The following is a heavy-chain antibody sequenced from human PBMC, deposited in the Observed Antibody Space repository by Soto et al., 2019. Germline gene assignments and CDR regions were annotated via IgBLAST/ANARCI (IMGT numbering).Heavy chain of an antibody. D-gene: IGHD6-13*01. V-gene: IGHV3-7*01. J-gene: IGHJ4*02. CDR2: IKQDGSEK. Sequence: PGGSLRLSCAASGFTLSSYWMSWVRQAPGKGLEWVANIKQDGSEKFYVDSVKGRFTISRDNAKNSLYLQMNSLRAEDSAVYYCAREVPLQYSSSWAEIDYWGQGTLVTVSS. CDR1: GFTLSSYW. CDR3: AREVPLQYSSSWAEIDY.